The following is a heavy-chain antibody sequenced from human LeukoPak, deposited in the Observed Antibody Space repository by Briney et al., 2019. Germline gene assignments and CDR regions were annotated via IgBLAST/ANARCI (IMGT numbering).Heavy chain of an antibody. CDR3: ARDSGYRDY. V-gene: IGHV3-7*03. Sequence: GGSLRLSCRASGFSFSSYWMSWVRQAPGKGLEWVANVRQDGSQKYYLDSVKGRLTISRDNAKNSLYLQMDSLRVEDTAVYYCARDSGYRDYWGQGTPVTVSS. CDR2: VRQDGSQK. D-gene: IGHD3-9*01. CDR1: GFSFSSYW. J-gene: IGHJ4*02.